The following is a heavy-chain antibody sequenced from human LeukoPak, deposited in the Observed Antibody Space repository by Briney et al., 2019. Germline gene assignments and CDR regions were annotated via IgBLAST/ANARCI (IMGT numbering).Heavy chain of an antibody. V-gene: IGHV3-48*01. CDR2: ISSSSNSI. CDR1: GFTFSSYG. J-gene: IGHJ4*02. Sequence: GRSLRLSCAASGFTFSSYGMHWVRQAPGKGLEWVSYISSSSNSIYYADSVKGRFTISRDNAKNSLYLQMNSLRAEDTAVYYCARGRSAYQEFDFWGQGTLVTVSS. CDR3: ARGRSAYQEFDF. D-gene: IGHD3-22*01.